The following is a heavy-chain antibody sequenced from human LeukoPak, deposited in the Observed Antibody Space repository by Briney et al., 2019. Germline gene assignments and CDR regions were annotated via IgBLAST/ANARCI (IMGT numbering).Heavy chain of an antibody. D-gene: IGHD6-13*01. J-gene: IGHJ4*02. CDR3: ARDFGPLGSWSIDY. V-gene: IGHV3-11*06. CDR2: ISSSNRYT. CDR1: GFTFSDYY. Sequence: GGSLTLSCAPSGFTFSDYYMSCIRHAPGKGLEWVSYISSSNRYTNYADSVKGRFTIPRDNAKNSLYLQMNSLRDEDTAVYYCARDFGPLGSWSIDYWGQGTLVTVSS.